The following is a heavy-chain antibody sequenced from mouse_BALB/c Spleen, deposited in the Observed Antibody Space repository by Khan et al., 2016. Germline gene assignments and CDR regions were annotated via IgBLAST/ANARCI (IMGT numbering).Heavy chain of an antibody. Sequence: QVQLQQSGVELAKPGASVKMSCKASGYTFTSYWMHWVKQRPGQGLEWIGYINPSTGYTEYNQKFKDKATLTADKSSSTAYMQLSSLTSEDSAVYYCARPYGNYFDYWGQGTTLTVSS. V-gene: IGHV1-7*01. J-gene: IGHJ2*01. CDR3: ARPYGNYFDY. CDR1: GYTFTSYW. CDR2: INPSTGYT. D-gene: IGHD2-10*02.